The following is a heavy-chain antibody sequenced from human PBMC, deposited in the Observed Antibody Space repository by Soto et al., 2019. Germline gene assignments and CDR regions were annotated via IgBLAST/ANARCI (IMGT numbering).Heavy chain of an antibody. D-gene: IGHD6-13*01. CDR2: INPNSGGT. V-gene: IGHV1-2*02. CDR3: ARGGRQQMVIGYYYGMDV. Sequence: ASVKVSCKASGYTFTGYYMHWVRQAPGQGLEWMGWINPNSGGTNYAQKFQGRVTMTRDTSISTAYMELSRLRSDDTAVYYCARGGRQQMVIGYYYGMDVWAQGTTVTVSS. J-gene: IGHJ6*02. CDR1: GYTFTGYY.